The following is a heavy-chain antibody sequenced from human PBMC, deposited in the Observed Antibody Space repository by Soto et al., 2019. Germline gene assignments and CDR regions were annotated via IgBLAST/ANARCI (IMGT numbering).Heavy chain of an antibody. Sequence: EVQLVESGGGLVKPGGSLRLSCAPSGFTFSSYSMNWVRQAPGKGLEWVSSISSSSSYVYYADSVKGRFTISRDNAKNSLYLQMNGLGAEDTAVYYCARGGIVLMVYAGAAENYGMDVWGQGTTVTVSS. V-gene: IGHV3-21*01. CDR1: GFTFSSYS. CDR2: ISSSSSYV. D-gene: IGHD2-8*01. CDR3: ARGGIVLMVYAGAAENYGMDV. J-gene: IGHJ6*02.